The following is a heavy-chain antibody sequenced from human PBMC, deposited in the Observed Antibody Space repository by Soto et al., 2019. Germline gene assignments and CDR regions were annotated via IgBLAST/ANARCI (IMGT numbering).Heavy chain of an antibody. V-gene: IGHV1-46*01. CDR2: INPNGGTT. J-gene: IGHJ4*01. D-gene: IGHD6-13*01. CDR3: ARVMAAAGTNFDY. Sequence: ASVKVSCKASGYIFVTYYMHWVRQAPGQGLEWMGVINPNGGTTSYAQRFQGRVTMTKDTSTSTIYMELSNLRSEDTAVYYCARVMAAAGTNFDYWGHGTLVTVS. CDR1: GYIFVTYY.